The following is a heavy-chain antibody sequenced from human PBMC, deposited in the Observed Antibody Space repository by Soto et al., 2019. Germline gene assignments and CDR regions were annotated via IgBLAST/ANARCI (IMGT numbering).Heavy chain of an antibody. CDR2: IYYSGTT. J-gene: IGHJ3*01. CDR3: TKAYFYDGCGYPAAFDV. D-gene: IGHD3-22*01. Sequence: QLQLQESGSGLVRPSQTLSLTCAVSGVSITSGPYSWGWIRQPPGKGLEWIGYIYYSGTTYFNPSRKSRVNISVDTSKRQCTPRLTSATAGDTVMYYFTKAYFYDGCGYPAAFDVWGQGTMVTVSA. CDR1: GVSITSGPYS. V-gene: IGHV4-30-2*01.